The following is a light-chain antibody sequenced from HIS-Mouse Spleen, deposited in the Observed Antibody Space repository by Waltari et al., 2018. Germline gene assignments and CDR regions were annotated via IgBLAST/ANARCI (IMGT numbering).Light chain of an antibody. Sequence: QSALTQPASVSGSPGQSITISCTGTSSDFGSDNLLPWYQQHPGKAPKLMIYEGSKRPSGVSNRFSGSKSGNTASLTISGLQAEDEADYYCCSYAGSSTWVFGGGTKLTVL. J-gene: IGLJ3*02. CDR3: CSYAGSSTWV. V-gene: IGLV2-23*01. CDR2: EGS. CDR1: SSDFGSDNL.